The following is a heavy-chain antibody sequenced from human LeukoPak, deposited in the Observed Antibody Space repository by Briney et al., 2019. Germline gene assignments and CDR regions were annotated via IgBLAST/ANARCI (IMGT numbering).Heavy chain of an antibody. D-gene: IGHD6-19*01. J-gene: IGHJ4*02. Sequence: PGGSLRLSWAASGFTFSSYDMSWVRQAPGKGLEWVSDISGSGGRTYYADSVKGRFTISRDNSKNTLYLQMNSLRAEDTAVYYCAKEGAFSSGWPPYYFDYWGQGTLVTVSS. V-gene: IGHV3-23*01. CDR1: GFTFSSYD. CDR2: ISGSGGRT. CDR3: AKEGAFSSGWPPYYFDY.